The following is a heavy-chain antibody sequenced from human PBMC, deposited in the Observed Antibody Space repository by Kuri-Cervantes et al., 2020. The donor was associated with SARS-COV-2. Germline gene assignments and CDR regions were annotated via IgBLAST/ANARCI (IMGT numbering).Heavy chain of an antibody. V-gene: IGHV4-38-2*02. J-gene: IGHJ4*02. Sequence: GARSAYSISNDYDWGWIRQPPGKGLEWVGSIFPSGATYSNLTLESRLTISVDTSKNQFSLKLRPVNAADTAVYYCARDLTGNGDYLEPFDCWGQGALVTVSS. CDR2: IFPSGAT. CDR3: ARDLTGNGDYLEPFDC. D-gene: IGHD4-17*01. CDR1: AYSISNDYD.